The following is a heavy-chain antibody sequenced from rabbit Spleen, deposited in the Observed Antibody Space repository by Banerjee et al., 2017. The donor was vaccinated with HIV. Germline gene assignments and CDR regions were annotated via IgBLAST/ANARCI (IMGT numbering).Heavy chain of an antibody. J-gene: IGHJ4*01. V-gene: IGHV1S40*01. D-gene: IGHD1-1*01. CDR2: IGAAGGT. CDR1: GFSFSSSYY. CDR3: ARGPRDGYYVGGGYDL. Sequence: QSLEESGGDLVKPGASLTLTCTASGFSFSSSYYMCWVRQAPGKGLEWIGCIGAAGGTYYTSWAKGRFTIAKTSTTVDLKMTSLTAADTATYFCARGPRDGYYVGGGYDLWGQGTLVTVS.